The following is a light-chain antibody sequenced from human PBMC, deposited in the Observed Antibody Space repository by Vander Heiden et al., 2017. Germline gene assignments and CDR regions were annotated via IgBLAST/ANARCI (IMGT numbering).Light chain of an antibody. J-gene: IGLJ2*01. Sequence: NFMLTQPHSVSESPGKTVTISCTGPGGSVASNYVQWYQQRPGSAPTTVIYHDNQRPSGVPDRFSGSIDSASNSASLTISGLKTEDEADYYCQSYDSTTVVFGGGTTLTVL. CDR2: HDN. V-gene: IGLV6-57*02. CDR1: GGSVASNY. CDR3: QSYDSTTVV.